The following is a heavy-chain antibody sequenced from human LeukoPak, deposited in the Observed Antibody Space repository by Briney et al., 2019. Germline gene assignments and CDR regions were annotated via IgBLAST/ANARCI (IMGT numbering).Heavy chain of an antibody. V-gene: IGHV4-34*01. D-gene: IGHD6-13*01. Sequence: PSETLSLTCAVYGGSFSGYYWSWIRQPPGKGLEWVGAINHSGSTNYNPSLKSRVTISVATTKNQFSLKLSSVTAADTAVYYCAIYSSSWYDYFDYWGQGTLVTVSS. CDR1: GGSFSGYY. CDR3: AIYSSSWYDYFDY. CDR2: INHSGST. J-gene: IGHJ4*02.